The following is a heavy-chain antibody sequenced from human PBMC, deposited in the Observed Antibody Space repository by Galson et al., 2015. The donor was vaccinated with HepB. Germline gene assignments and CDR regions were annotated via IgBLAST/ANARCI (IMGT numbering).Heavy chain of an antibody. CDR1: GGSISSYY. J-gene: IGHJ6*03. Sequence: ETLSLTCTVSGGSISSYYWSWIRQPPGKGLEWIGYIYYSGSTNYNPSLKSRVTISVDTSKNQFSLKLSSVTAADTAVYYCARSKSSSSQIYYYYYYYMDVWGKGTTVTVSS. CDR3: ARSKSSSSQIYYYYYYYMDV. V-gene: IGHV4-59*01. CDR2: IYYSGST. D-gene: IGHD6-6*01.